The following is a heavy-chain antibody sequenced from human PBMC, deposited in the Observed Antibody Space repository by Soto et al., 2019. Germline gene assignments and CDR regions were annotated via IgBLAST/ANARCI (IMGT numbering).Heavy chain of an antibody. CDR1: GGTFSNYA. D-gene: IGHD6-6*01. V-gene: IGHV1-69*13. CDR3: ASPTHSSSSTRGFRVDY. Sequence: GASVKVSCKASGGTFSNYAFSWVRQAPGQGLEWMGGIIPMFDTSNYAQKFRGRVTITADESTSTAYMELSSLPSEDTAMYYCASPTHSSSSTRGFRVDYWGQGTL. J-gene: IGHJ4*02. CDR2: IIPMFDTS.